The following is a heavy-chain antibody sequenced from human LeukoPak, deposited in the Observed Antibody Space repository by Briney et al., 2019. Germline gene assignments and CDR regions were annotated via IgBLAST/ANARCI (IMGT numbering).Heavy chain of an antibody. CDR2: IRSKAYGGTT. V-gene: IGHV3-49*04. Sequence: GGSLRLSCTASGFTFGDYAMSWVRQAPGKGLEWVGFIRSKAYGGTTEYAASAKGRFTISRDDSKSIAYLQMNSLKTEDTAVYYCTRDTLSYSSSSGYWGQGTLVTVSS. D-gene: IGHD6-6*01. J-gene: IGHJ4*02. CDR1: GFTFGDYA. CDR3: TRDTLSYSSSSGY.